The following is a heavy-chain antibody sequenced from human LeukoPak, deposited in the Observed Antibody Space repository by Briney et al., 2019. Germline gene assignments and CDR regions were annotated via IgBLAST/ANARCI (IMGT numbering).Heavy chain of an antibody. Sequence: SETLSLTCTASGGSISSYNWSWIRQPPGKGLEWIGYIYYSGSTNYNPSLKSRVTISVDTSKNQFSLKLSSVTAADTAVYYCARGYYDFWSGYSYYFDYWGQGTLVTVSS. D-gene: IGHD3-3*01. CDR1: GGSISSYN. V-gene: IGHV4-59*01. CDR3: ARGYYDFWSGYSYYFDY. CDR2: IYYSGST. J-gene: IGHJ4*02.